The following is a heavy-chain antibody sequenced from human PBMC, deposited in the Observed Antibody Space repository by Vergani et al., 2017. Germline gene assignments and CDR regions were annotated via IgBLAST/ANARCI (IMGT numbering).Heavy chain of an antibody. CDR3: ARDGGEYDKDALDV. D-gene: IGHD2-21*01. V-gene: IGHV4-4*03. Sequence: VQLQESGPGLVKPPGTLSLTCAVSGVSIKSGFWWNWVRQPPGKGLEWIGEIYYTGITNYNSSLKSRVSMAVDTSKNQFSLNLTSVTAADTAMYYCARDGGEYDKDALDVWGQGTKVTVTS. CDR1: GVSIKSGFW. CDR2: IYYTGIT. J-gene: IGHJ3*01.